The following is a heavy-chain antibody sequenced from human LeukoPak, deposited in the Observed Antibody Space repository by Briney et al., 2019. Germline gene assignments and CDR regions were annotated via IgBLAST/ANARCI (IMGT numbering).Heavy chain of an antibody. CDR3: ARRRGYCSSTSCFDAFDI. Sequence: SETLSLTXAVSGYSISSGYYWGWIRQPPGKGLEWIGSIYHSGSTYYNPSLKSRVTISVDTSKNQFSLKLSSVTAADTAVYYCARRRGYCSSTSCFDAFDIWGQGTMVTVSS. D-gene: IGHD2-2*01. J-gene: IGHJ3*02. CDR2: IYHSGST. CDR1: GYSISSGYY. V-gene: IGHV4-38-2*01.